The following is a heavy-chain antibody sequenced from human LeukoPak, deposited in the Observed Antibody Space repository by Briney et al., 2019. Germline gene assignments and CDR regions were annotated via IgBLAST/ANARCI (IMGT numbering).Heavy chain of an antibody. Sequence: ASVKVSCKASGYTFTGYYMHWVRQAPGQGLEWMGRINPNSGGTNYAQKFQGRVTMTRDTSISTDYMELSRLRSDDTAVYYCARGDLYYYDSSGMFDYWGQGTLVTVSS. V-gene: IGHV1-2*06. D-gene: IGHD3-22*01. CDR2: INPNSGGT. CDR3: ARGDLYYYDSSGMFDY. J-gene: IGHJ4*02. CDR1: GYTFTGYY.